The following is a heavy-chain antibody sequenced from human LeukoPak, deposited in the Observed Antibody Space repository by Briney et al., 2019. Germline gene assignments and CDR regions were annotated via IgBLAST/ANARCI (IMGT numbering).Heavy chain of an antibody. Sequence: QPGGSLRLSCAASGFTFSSYAMSWVREAPGKGLEWVSAISGSGGSTYYADSVKGRFTISRDNSKNTLYLQMNSLRAEDTAVYYCAKDHPPPYGDYDVCGFDYWGQGTLVNVSS. D-gene: IGHD4-17*01. CDR1: GFTFSSYA. V-gene: IGHV3-23*01. J-gene: IGHJ4*02. CDR3: AKDHPPPYGDYDVCGFDY. CDR2: ISGSGGST.